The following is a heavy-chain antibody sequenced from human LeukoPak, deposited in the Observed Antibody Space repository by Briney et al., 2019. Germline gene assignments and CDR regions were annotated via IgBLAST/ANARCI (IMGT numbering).Heavy chain of an antibody. J-gene: IGHJ5*02. Sequence: SETLSLTCAVYGGSFSGYYWSWIRQPPGKGLEWIGEINHSGSTNYNPSLKSRVTISVDTSKNQFSLKLSSVTAADTAVYYCAGGGDTAAVNSNWFDPWGQGTLVTVSS. V-gene: IGHV4-34*01. CDR2: INHSGST. CDR3: AGGGDTAAVNSNWFDP. CDR1: GGSFSGYY. D-gene: IGHD3-16*01.